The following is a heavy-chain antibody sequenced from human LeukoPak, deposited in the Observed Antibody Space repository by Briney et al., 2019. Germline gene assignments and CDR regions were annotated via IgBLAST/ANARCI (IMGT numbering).Heavy chain of an antibody. V-gene: IGHV1-46*01. D-gene: IGHD1-26*01. CDR2: INPSGGST. CDR3: ARGVFGGSYPPPLDY. J-gene: IGHJ4*02. CDR1: GYTFTSYY. Sequence: ASVKGSCKASGYTFTSYYMHWVRQAPGQGLEWMGIINPSGGSTSYAQKFQGRVTMTRDTSISTAYMELSRLRSDDTAVYYCARGVFGGSYPPPLDYWGQGTLVTVSS.